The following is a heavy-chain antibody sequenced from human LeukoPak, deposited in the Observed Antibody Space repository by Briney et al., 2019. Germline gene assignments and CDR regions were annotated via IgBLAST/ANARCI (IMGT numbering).Heavy chain of an antibody. J-gene: IGHJ4*02. Sequence: GGSLRLSCTTSGFTFSSYALSWVRQAPGKGLEWVGRIKSKTDGGTTDYAAPVKGRFTISRDDSKNTLYLQMNSLKTEDTAVYYRTTDPHGGFDYWGQGTLVTVSS. V-gene: IGHV3-15*01. D-gene: IGHD2-15*01. CDR3: TTDPHGGFDY. CDR1: GFTFSSYA. CDR2: IKSKTDGGTT.